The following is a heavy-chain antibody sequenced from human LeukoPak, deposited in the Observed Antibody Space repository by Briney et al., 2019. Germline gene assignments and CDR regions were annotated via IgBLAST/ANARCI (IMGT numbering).Heavy chain of an antibody. Sequence: GGSLRLSCAASGFTFSSYAMSWVRQAPGKGLEWVSGISGSGGSTYYADSVKGRFTISRDNSKNTLYLQMNSLRAEDTAVYYCARDGYSTASNFDCWGQGTLVTVSS. J-gene: IGHJ4*02. D-gene: IGHD1-26*01. CDR2: ISGSGGST. V-gene: IGHV3-23*01. CDR3: ARDGYSTASNFDC. CDR1: GFTFSSYA.